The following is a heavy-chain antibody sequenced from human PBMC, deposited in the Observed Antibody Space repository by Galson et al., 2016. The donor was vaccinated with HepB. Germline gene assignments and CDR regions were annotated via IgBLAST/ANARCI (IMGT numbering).Heavy chain of an antibody. J-gene: IGHJ4*02. CDR3: AKDLLSDYVWGSYRFQD. CDR1: GFTFDDYG. D-gene: IGHD3-16*02. CDR2: IGGSGDNT. Sequence: SLRLSCAASGFTFDDYGMNWVRQAPGKGLVWVSTIGGSGDNTYYADSVKGRFTISRDNSMNTLYLQMNSLRAEDTAVYYCAKDLLSDYVWGSYRFQDWGQGAPVTVSS. V-gene: IGHV3-23*01.